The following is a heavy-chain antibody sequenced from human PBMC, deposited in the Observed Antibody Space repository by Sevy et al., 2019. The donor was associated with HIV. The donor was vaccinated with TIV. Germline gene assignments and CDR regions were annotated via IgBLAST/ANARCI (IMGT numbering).Heavy chain of an antibody. J-gene: IGHJ5*02. Sequence: GESLKISCQGSGYSFNNYWVGWVRQMPGKGLEWMGIIYPGDSDIRYSPSFQGQVTISADKSISTAYLQWSSLKASDTAMCYCARHLDLSDSNGCYQSWFDPWGQGTLVTVSS. CDR2: IYPGDSDI. V-gene: IGHV5-51*01. CDR3: ARHLDLSDSNGCYQSWFDP. CDR1: GYSFNNYW. D-gene: IGHD3-22*01.